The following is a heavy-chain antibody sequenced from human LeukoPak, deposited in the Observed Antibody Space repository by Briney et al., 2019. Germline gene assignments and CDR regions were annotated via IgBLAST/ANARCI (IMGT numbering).Heavy chain of an antibody. CDR1: GYTFTSYY. Sequence: GASAKVSCKASGYTFTSYYMHWVRQAPGQGLEWMGIINPSGGSTSYAQKFQGRVTMTRDTSTSTVYMELSSLRSEDTAVYYCAREIFAYYDSSGYYLPFDPWGQGTLVTVSS. CDR2: INPSGGST. J-gene: IGHJ5*02. D-gene: IGHD3-22*01. CDR3: AREIFAYYDSSGYYLPFDP. V-gene: IGHV1-46*01.